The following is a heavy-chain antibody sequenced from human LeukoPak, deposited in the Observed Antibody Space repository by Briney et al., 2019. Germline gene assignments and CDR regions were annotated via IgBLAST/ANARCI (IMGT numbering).Heavy chain of an antibody. Sequence: GASVTVSCKASGYTFTSYDINWVRQATGQGLEWMGWMNPNSGNTGYTQKFQGRVTMTRNTSISTAYMELSSLRSEDTAVYYCARGVIAGTNWFDPWGQGTLVTVSS. CDR3: ARGVIAGTNWFDP. J-gene: IGHJ5*02. D-gene: IGHD1-20*01. V-gene: IGHV1-8*01. CDR1: GYTFTSYD. CDR2: MNPNSGNT.